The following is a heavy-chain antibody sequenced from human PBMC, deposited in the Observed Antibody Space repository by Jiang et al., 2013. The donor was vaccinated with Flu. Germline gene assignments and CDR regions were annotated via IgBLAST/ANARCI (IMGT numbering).Heavy chain of an antibody. D-gene: IGHD4-17*01. V-gene: IGHV1-2*04. CDR1: GYTFTGYY. CDR2: INPNSGGT. J-gene: IGHJ5*02. CDR3: ARAGDWFDP. Sequence: QLVESGAEVKKPGASVKVSCKASGYTFTGYYMHWVRQAPGQGLEWMGWINPNSGGTNYAQKFQGWVTMTRDTSTSTVYMELSSLRSEDTAVYYCARAGDWFDPWGQGTLVTVSS.